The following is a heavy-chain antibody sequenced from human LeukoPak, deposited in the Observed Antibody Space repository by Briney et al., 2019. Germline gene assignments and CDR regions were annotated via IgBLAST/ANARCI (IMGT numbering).Heavy chain of an antibody. CDR2: ITKKIDGGTT. CDR3: TRGPRPFDY. J-gene: IGHJ4*02. CDR1: GFTFSNAW. Sequence: NPGGSLRLSCTASGFTFSNAWMSWVRQAPGKGLEWVGRITKKIDGGTTTYAAPVRGRFTISRDDSKDTLYLQMNSLKTDDTAVYYCTRGPRPFDYWGQGTLVTGSS. V-gene: IGHV3-15*01.